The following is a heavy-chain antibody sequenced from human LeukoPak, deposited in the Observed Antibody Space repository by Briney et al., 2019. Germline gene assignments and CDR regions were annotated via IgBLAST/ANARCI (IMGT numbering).Heavy chain of an antibody. V-gene: IGHV3-7*01. D-gene: IGHD2-2*01. CDR1: GFTSSNYW. CDR3: ARDGAPGSHCDTTNCAIR. Sequence: GGSLRLSCAGSGFTSSNYWTNWARQAPGKGLEWVANIKEDGTQKYYVDSVKGRFTISRDNAKNSLYLQMSSLGAEDTAVYYCARDGAPGSHCDTTNCAIRWGLGTLVTVSS. CDR2: IKEDGTQK. J-gene: IGHJ4*02.